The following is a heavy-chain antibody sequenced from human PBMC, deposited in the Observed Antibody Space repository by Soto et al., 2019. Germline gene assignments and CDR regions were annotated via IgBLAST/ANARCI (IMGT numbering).Heavy chain of an antibody. CDR2: IYYSGST. CDR3: ARRIAARPREYYFDY. CDR1: GGSISSYY. J-gene: IGHJ4*02. V-gene: IGHV4-59*08. D-gene: IGHD6-6*01. Sequence: SETLSLTCTVSGGSISSYYWSWIRQPPGKGLEWIGYIYYSGSTNYNPSLKSRVTISVDTSKNQFSLKLSSVTAADTAVYYCARRIAARPREYYFDYWGQGTLVTVSS.